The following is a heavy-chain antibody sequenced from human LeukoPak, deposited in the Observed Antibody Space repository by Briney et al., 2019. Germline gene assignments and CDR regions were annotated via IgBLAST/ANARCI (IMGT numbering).Heavy chain of an antibody. J-gene: IGHJ4*02. Sequence: PSETLSLTCTVSGGSVSSGSYYWSWIRQPPGKGLEWIGYIYYSGSTNYNPSLKGRVTISVDTSKNQFSLNLSSVTAADTAVYYCARIIAGSSAYFDYWGQGTLVTVSS. CDR1: GGSVSSGSYY. V-gene: IGHV4-61*01. CDR2: IYYSGST. CDR3: ARIIAGSSAYFDY. D-gene: IGHD2-2*01.